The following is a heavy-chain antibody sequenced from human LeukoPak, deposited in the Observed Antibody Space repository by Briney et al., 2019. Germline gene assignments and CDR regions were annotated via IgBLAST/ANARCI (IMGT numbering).Heavy chain of an antibody. Sequence: GQPLKISCKSSGYSLTSYWIAWVRQMPGKGLKWMGVIYPSDSDTRYSPSFQGQVTFSADKSITTAYLQWSSLKASDTAMYYCARLAYYESSGYHLDYWGQGTLVSVPS. CDR3: ARLAYYESSGYHLDY. CDR2: IYPSDSDT. V-gene: IGHV5-51*01. D-gene: IGHD3-22*01. CDR1: GYSLTSYW. J-gene: IGHJ4*02.